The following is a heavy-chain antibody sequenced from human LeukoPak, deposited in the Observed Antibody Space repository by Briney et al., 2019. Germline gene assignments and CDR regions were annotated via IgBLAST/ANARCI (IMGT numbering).Heavy chain of an antibody. Sequence: SETLSLTCTVSGGSISSYYWSWIRQPAGKGLEWIGRVYTSGSTNYNPPLKSRVTMSVDTSKNQFSLKLSSVTAADTAVYYCAREKRWLQSFWFDPWGQGTLVTVSS. CDR2: VYTSGST. V-gene: IGHV4-4*07. J-gene: IGHJ5*02. CDR3: AREKRWLQSFWFDP. CDR1: GGSISSYY. D-gene: IGHD5-24*01.